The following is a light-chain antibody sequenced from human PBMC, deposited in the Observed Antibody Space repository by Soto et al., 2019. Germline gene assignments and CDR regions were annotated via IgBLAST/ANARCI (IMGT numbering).Light chain of an antibody. J-gene: IGKJ5*01. CDR2: AAS. CDR1: QNITNY. CDR3: QQSHSRPIT. Sequence: DIQLTQSPSSLSSSVGDRVTITCLASQNITNYFNWYQQKPGKAPKFLIYAASSLQSGVPSRFSGSGSGTDFTLTISSLQPEDFATYYCQQSHSRPITFGQGTRLEIK. V-gene: IGKV1-39*01.